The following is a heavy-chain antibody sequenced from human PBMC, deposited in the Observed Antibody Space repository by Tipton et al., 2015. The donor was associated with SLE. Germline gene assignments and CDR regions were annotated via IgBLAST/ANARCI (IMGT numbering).Heavy chain of an antibody. Sequence: TLSLTCTVSGGSISSYYWSWIRQPAGKGLEWIGRIYTSGSTNYNPSLKSRVTISVDTSKNQFSLKLSSVTAADTAVYYCARHRFQSFTVVNWGQGTLVTVSS. V-gene: IGHV4-4*07. CDR1: GGSISSYY. CDR3: ARHRFQSFTVVN. D-gene: IGHD2-15*01. J-gene: IGHJ4*02. CDR2: IYTSGST.